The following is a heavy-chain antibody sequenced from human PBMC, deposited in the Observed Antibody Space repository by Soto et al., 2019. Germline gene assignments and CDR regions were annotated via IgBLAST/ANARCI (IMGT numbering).Heavy chain of an antibody. J-gene: IGHJ4*02. CDR3: VKGGTSVSSAGFDY. CDR1: GFTFSSYS. CDR2: IRNNGIST. V-gene: IGHV3-64D*08. D-gene: IGHD3-22*01. Sequence: GGSLRLSWSAAGFTFSSYSMHWVRQAPGKGLEFVSVIRNNGISTYYADSVKGRFTISRDNSKNTMSLQMRSLSPEATAVSYCVKGGTSVSSAGFDYCRRGPLVTVSS.